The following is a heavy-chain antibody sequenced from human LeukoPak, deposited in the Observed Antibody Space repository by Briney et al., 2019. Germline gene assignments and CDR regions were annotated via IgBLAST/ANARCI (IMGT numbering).Heavy chain of an antibody. D-gene: IGHD4-23*01. J-gene: IGHJ4*02. CDR2: INPSGGST. CDR1: GYTFTSYY. V-gene: IGHV1-46*01. CDR3: ASFYGGKGAFDY. Sequence: ASVKVSCKASGYTFTSYYMHWVRQAPGQGLEWMGIINPSGGSTSYAQKFQGRVTMTRDTSTSTVYMELSSLRSEDTAVYYCASFYGGKGAFDYWGQGTLVTVSS.